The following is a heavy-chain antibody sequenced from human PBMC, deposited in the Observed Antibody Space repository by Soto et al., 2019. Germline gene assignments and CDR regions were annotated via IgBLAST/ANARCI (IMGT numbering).Heavy chain of an antibody. CDR2: INHSGST. Sequence: SETLSLTCAVYGGSFSGYYWSWIRQPPGKGLEWIGEINHSGSTNYNPSLKGRVTISVDTSKNQFSLKLSSVTAADTAVYYCRRGKGPTIAAAFYFDYWGQGTLVTVSS. V-gene: IGHV4-34*01. D-gene: IGHD6-13*01. J-gene: IGHJ4*02. CDR3: RRGKGPTIAAAFYFDY. CDR1: GGSFSGYY.